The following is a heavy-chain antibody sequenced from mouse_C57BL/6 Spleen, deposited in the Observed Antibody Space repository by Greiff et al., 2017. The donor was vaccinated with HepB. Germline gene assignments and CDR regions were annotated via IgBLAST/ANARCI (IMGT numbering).Heavy chain of an antibody. CDR1: GYTFTSYW. V-gene: IGHV1-72*01. J-gene: IGHJ4*01. CDR3: AREMMITTVYYYAMDY. Sequence: QVQLQQPGAELVKPGASVELSCKASGYTFTSYWMHWVKQRPGRGLEWIGRIDPNSGGTKYNEKFKSKATLTVYKPSSTAYMQLSSLTSEDSAVYYCAREMMITTVYYYAMDYWGQGTSVTVSS. CDR2: IDPNSGGT. D-gene: IGHD2-4*01.